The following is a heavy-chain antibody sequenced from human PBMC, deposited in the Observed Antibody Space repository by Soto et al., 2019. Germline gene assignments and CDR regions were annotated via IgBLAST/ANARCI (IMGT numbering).Heavy chain of an antibody. CDR3: ARVERGSGTTVVVAFAI. V-gene: IGHV4-34*01. Sequence: QVQLQQGVAGLLKPSETLSLTGAVFGGSVNRGNYYWSWIRQPPGKGMEWIGEMSHSGGTHFNPSHKSRVTISVETSKHQYCLKMRSVTAADTALYYCARVERGSGTTVVVAFAIWRPGTMGTVSS. D-gene: IGHD1-1*01. CDR1: GGSVNRGNYY. J-gene: IGHJ3*02. CDR2: MSHSGGT.